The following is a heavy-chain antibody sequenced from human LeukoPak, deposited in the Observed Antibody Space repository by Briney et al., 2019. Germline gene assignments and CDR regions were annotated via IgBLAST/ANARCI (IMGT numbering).Heavy chain of an antibody. CDR2: IYYSGST. J-gene: IGHJ6*03. CDR1: GGSISSSNYY. CDR3: ARVGGAAAYYYYYYYMDV. D-gene: IGHD6-13*01. Sequence: SETLSLTCTVSGGSISSSNYYWGWIRQPPGKGLEWIGSIYYSGSTFYDPSLKNRVTILVDTSKNQFSLKLSSVTAADTAVYYCARVGGAAAYYYYYYYMDVWGKGTTVTISS. V-gene: IGHV4-39*07.